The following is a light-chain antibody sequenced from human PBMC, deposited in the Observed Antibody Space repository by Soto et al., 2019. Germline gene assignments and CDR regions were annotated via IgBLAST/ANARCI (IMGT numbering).Light chain of an antibody. V-gene: IGLV2-23*02. Sequence: QSVLTQPASVSGSPGQSITISCTGTLGSYNLVSWYQQHPGKAPKLMIYEASKRPSGVSNRFSGSRSGNTASLTISGLQAEDEADYYCCSYATSSTFRVFGGGTKLTVL. CDR2: EAS. CDR3: CSYATSSTFRV. CDR1: LGSYNL. J-gene: IGLJ3*02.